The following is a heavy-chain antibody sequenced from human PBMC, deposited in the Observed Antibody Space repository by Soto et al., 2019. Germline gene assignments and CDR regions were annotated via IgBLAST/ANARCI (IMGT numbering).Heavy chain of an antibody. CDR3: ARESPGAGHFDY. V-gene: IGHV4-59*01. Sequence: QVQLQESGPGLVKTSETLSLTCTVTGGSLSGYYWMWIRQPPGKGLEWMGYIYYSGGTNYNPSLQSRVTMSVDTSKNQFSLKLSSVTAADTAVYYCARESPGAGHFDYWCQGTLVTVSS. J-gene: IGHJ4*02. D-gene: IGHD1-26*01. CDR2: IYYSGGT. CDR1: GGSLSGYY.